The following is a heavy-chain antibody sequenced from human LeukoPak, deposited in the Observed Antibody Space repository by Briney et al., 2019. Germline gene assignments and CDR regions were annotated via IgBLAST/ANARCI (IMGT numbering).Heavy chain of an antibody. CDR3: ARAYSSSWYWNWFDP. D-gene: IGHD6-13*01. Sequence: PSETLSLTCTVSGYSISSGYYWGWIRQPPGKGLEWIGNIYPTGSTYYNPSLKSRVTIAVDTSKNQFSLKVSSVSAADTAVYYCARAYSSSWYWNWFDPWGQGTLVTVSS. CDR2: IYPTGST. J-gene: IGHJ5*02. CDR1: GYSISSGYY. V-gene: IGHV4-38-2*02.